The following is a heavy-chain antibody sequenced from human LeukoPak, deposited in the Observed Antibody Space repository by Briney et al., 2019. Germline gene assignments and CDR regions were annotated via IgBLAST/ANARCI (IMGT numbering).Heavy chain of an antibody. V-gene: IGHV3-23*01. CDR3: AKDGNYFNFDS. J-gene: IGHJ4*02. D-gene: IGHD1-26*01. Sequence: GGSLRLSCVASGFTFSSYVMNWVRQAPGKGLEWVSTITGSGDNTHHADSVKGRFTISRDNSINTLYLQMNSLRAEDTAIYYCAKDGNYFNFDSWGQGTLVTVSS. CDR1: GFTFSSYV. CDR2: ITGSGDNT.